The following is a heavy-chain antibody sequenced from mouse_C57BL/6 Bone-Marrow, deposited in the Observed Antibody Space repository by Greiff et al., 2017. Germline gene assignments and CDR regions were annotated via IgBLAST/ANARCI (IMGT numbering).Heavy chain of an antibody. V-gene: IGHV5-6*01. D-gene: IGHD1-1*02. CDR2: ISSGGSYT. CDR1: GFTFSSYG. J-gene: IGHJ3*01. Sequence: EVQLVESGGDLVKPGASLKFSCAASGFTFSSYGMSWVRQTPDKRLEWVATISSGGSYTYYPYSVKGLFTISRDKAKNTLYLQISSLKSEDTAMYYCARGGGYWFAYWGQGTLVTVSA. CDR3: ARGGGYWFAY.